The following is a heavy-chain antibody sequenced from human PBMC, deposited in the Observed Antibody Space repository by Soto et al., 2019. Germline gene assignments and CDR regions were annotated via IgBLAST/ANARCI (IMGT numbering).Heavy chain of an antibody. CDR3: ARGGYYGSGSYYS. J-gene: IGHJ5*02. D-gene: IGHD3-10*01. Sequence: PSETLSLTCAVYGGSFSGYYWSWIRQPPGKGLEWIGEINHSGSTNYNPSLKSRVTISVDTSKNQFSLKLSSVTAADTAVYYCARGGYYGSGSYYSWGQGTLVTVSS. V-gene: IGHV4-34*01. CDR2: INHSGST. CDR1: GGSFSGYY.